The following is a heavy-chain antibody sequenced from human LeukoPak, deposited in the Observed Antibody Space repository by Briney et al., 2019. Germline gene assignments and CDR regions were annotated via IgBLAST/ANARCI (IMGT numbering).Heavy chain of an antibody. CDR1: GYTFTSYY. CDR2: INPSGGST. D-gene: IGHD2-2*01. Sequence: ASVKVSCKASGYTFTSYYMHWVRQAPGQGLEWMGIINPSGGSTSYAQKFQGRVTMTRDTSTSTVYMELSSLRSEDTAVYYCARGPYIVVVPAAMLLPDYWGQGTLSPSPQ. CDR3: ARGPYIVVVPAAMLLPDY. J-gene: IGHJ4*02. V-gene: IGHV1-46*01.